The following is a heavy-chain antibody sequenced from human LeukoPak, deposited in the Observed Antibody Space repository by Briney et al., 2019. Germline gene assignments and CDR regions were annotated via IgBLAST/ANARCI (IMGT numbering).Heavy chain of an antibody. CDR2: IYYSGST. CDR3: ARGPYCSSTSCYWWFDP. Sequence: PSETLSLTCTVSGGSISSYYWSWIRQPPGKGLEWIGYIYYSGSTYYNPSLKSRVTISVDTSKNQFSLKLSSVTAADTAVYYCARGPYCSSTSCYWWFDPWGQGTLVTVSS. CDR1: GGSISSYY. J-gene: IGHJ5*02. D-gene: IGHD2-2*01. V-gene: IGHV4-59*12.